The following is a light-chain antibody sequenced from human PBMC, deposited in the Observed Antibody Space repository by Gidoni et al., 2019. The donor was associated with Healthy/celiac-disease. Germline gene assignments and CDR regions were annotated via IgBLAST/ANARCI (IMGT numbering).Light chain of an antibody. CDR1: SSAVGSYNL. V-gene: IGLV2-23*01. CDR3: CSYAGNNWV. CDR2: EGS. J-gene: IGLJ3*02. Sequence: QSALTQPASVSGSPGQSITISCTGTSSAVGSYNLVSWYQQNPGNAPKLMIYEGSKRPSGVSNRFTGSKSGNTASLTISGLQAEDEADYYCCSYAGNNWVFGGGTKLTVL.